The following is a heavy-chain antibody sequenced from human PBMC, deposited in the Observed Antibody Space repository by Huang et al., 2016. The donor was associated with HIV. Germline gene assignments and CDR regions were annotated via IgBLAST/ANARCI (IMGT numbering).Heavy chain of an antibody. CDR3: MRGAGGSSSDY. J-gene: IGHJ4*02. V-gene: IGHV3-74*01. Sequence: EVQLVESGGGLAQPGESLRLSCAASGFTFSAYWMHWVRQVPGKGLVWGSQIRADGSATDYADSVKGRFTISRDNAKNTLYLQMNSLKVEDTAVYYCMRGAGGSSSDYWGQGTLVTVSS. D-gene: IGHD6-13*01. CDR2: IRADGSAT. CDR1: GFTFSAYW.